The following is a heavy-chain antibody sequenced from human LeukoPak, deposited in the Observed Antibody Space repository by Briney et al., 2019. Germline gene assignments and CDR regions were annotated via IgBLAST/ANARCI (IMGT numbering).Heavy chain of an antibody. J-gene: IGHJ3*02. CDR3: ARVSADFWSGYSGRDAFDI. V-gene: IGHV1-2*06. CDR1: GYTFTGYY. Sequence: ASVKVSCKASGYTFTGYYMHWVRQAPGQGLEWMGRINPSSGGTNYAQKFQGRVTMTRDTSISTAYMELSRPRSDDTAVYYCARVSADFWSGYSGRDAFDIWGQGTMVTVSS. CDR2: INPSSGGT. D-gene: IGHD3-3*01.